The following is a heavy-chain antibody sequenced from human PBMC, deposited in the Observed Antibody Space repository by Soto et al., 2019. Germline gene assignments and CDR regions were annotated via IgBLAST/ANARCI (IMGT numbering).Heavy chain of an antibody. CDR1: GAPISGGDYH. J-gene: IGHJ2*01. CDR2: IFSSGAT. D-gene: IGHD5-18*01. CDR3: AGGSAAKREVDL. V-gene: IGHV4-30-4*01. Sequence: QVQLQESGPGLVKPSQTLSLMCTVSGAPISGGDYHWSWIRQPPGKGLEGIGYIFSSGATHYNSSLGSRITVSVVASKSHFSLKRTSVTAGATAVYFCAGGSAAKREVDLWGRGTLVAVSS.